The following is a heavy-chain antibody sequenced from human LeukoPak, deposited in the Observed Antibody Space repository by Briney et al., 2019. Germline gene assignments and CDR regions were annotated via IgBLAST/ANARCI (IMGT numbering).Heavy chain of an antibody. CDR3: AKDISKSLYYYYGMDV. CDR1: GFTFSDYG. CDR2: ISYDGSNK. J-gene: IGHJ6*02. Sequence: GGSLRLSCAVFGFTFSDYGMHWVRQAPGKGLEWVAVISYDGSNKYYADSVKGRFTISRVNSKNTLYLQMNSLRAEDTAVYYCAKDISKSLYYYYGMDVWGHGTTVTVSS. D-gene: IGHD2-8*01. V-gene: IGHV3-30*18.